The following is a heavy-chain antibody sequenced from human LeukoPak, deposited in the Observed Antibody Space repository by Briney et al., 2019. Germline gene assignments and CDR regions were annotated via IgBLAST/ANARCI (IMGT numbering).Heavy chain of an antibody. CDR2: IVVGSGNT. CDR1: GFTFTSSA. D-gene: IGHD4-17*01. CDR3: AADRYGDYGDAFDI. V-gene: IGHV1-58*02. Sequence: SVKVSCKASGFTFTSSAMQWVRQARGQRLEWRGWIVVGSGNTNYAQKFQERVTITRDMSTSTAYMELSSLRSEDTAVYYCAADRYGDYGDAFDIWGQGTMVTVYS. J-gene: IGHJ3*02.